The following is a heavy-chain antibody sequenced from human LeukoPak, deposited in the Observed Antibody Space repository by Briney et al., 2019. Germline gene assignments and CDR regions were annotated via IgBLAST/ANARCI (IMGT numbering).Heavy chain of an antibody. Sequence: SETLSLTCTVSGGSISSYYWSWIRQPPGKGLEWIGYIYYSGSTNYNPSLKSRVTISVDTSKNQFSLKLSSVTAADTAVYYCAGQTYYYDSSTPSWGQGTLVTVSS. V-gene: IGHV4-59*08. J-gene: IGHJ1*01. D-gene: IGHD3-22*01. CDR1: GGSISSYY. CDR3: AGQTYYYDSSTPS. CDR2: IYYSGST.